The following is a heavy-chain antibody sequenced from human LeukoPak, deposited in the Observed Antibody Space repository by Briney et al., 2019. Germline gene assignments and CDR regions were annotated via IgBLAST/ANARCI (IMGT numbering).Heavy chain of an antibody. CDR2: ISAYNGNT. CDR1: GYTFTSYC. V-gene: IGHV1-18*01. Sequence: GASVKVSCKASGYTFTSYCISWVRQAPGQRLEWMGWISAYNGNTNYAQKFQGRVTMTADTSTSTAYMELRSLRSDDTAIYFCARDVTPVVVPAPDYWGQGTLVTVSS. J-gene: IGHJ4*02. D-gene: IGHD2-2*01. CDR3: ARDVTPVVVPAPDY.